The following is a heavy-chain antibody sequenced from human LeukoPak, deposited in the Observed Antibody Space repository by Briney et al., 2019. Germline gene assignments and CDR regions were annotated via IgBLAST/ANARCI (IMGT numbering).Heavy chain of an antibody. CDR3: ARDPFCSSSTGCYFEDWFDP. J-gene: IGHJ5*02. CDR1: VFKFYDYD. V-gene: IGHV3-20*04. CDR2: ITWNGDKT. Sequence: PGGSLRLSCTASVFKFYDYDMSWVRQVPGKGLEWVSGITWNGDKTGYADSARGRFAISRDNTKKSLYLQMSSLRAEDTALYYCARDPFCSSSTGCYFEDWFDPWGPGTLVTVSS. D-gene: IGHD2-2*01.